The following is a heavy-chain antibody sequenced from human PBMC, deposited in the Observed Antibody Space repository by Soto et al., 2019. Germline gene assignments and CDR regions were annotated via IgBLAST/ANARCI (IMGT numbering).Heavy chain of an antibody. J-gene: IGHJ6*02. CDR1: GFTFSSYS. CDR2: ITSSSSYI. Sequence: EVQLVESGGGLVKPGGSLRLSCAASGFTFSSYSMNWVRQAPGKGLAWVSSITSSSSYIYYADSVKGRFTISRDNAKNSLYLQMNSLRAEDTAVYYCASEQWAGGMDVWGQGTTVTVSS. V-gene: IGHV3-21*01. CDR3: ASEQWAGGMDV. D-gene: IGHD6-19*01.